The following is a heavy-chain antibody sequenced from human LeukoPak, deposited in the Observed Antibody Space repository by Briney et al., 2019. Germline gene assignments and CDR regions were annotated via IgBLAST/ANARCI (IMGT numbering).Heavy chain of an antibody. V-gene: IGHV3-30*02. CDR3: ARGDVCSGGSCYQDGDWFDP. CDR2: IRDDGSNK. CDR1: AFTFSSYS. Sequence: GGSPRLFCAASAFTFSSYSMHWVRPAPGKGLEGGAFIRDDGSNKYYADSVKGRFTISRDNSKNTLYLQMNSLRAEDTAVYYCARGDVCSGGSCYQDGDWFDPWGQGTLVTVSS. J-gene: IGHJ5*02. D-gene: IGHD2-15*01.